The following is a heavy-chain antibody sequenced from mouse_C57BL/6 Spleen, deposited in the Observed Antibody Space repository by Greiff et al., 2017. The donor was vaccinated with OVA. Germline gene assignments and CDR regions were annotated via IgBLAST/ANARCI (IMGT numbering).Heavy chain of an antibody. CDR1: GFTFSSYS. Sequence: EVQLVESGGGLVKPGGSLKLSCAASGFTFSSYSMSWVRQTPEKRLAWVATISGGGGYTYYPDSVKGRFTFSRDNAKNTLYRQMSSLMSEDTALYYCARRGYGPRDSFDYWGQGTTRTVSS. D-gene: IGHD1-1*02. CDR2: ISGGGGYT. J-gene: IGHJ2*01. CDR3: ARRGYGPRDSFDY. V-gene: IGHV5-9*01.